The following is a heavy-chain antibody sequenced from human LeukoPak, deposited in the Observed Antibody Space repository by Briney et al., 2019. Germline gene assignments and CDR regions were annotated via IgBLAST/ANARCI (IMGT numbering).Heavy chain of an antibody. J-gene: IGHJ4*02. V-gene: IGHV1-18*01. Sequence: ASVTVSCTASGYTYTIYGISWVRQAPGQGLEWMGWISAYNGNTNYAQKLQGRGTITTDTSTSTAYMELRSLRSDDPAVYYCARDTGDQVFDYWGQGTLVTVSS. CDR1: GYTYTIYG. CDR2: ISAYNGNT. CDR3: ARDTGDQVFDY. D-gene: IGHD7-27*01.